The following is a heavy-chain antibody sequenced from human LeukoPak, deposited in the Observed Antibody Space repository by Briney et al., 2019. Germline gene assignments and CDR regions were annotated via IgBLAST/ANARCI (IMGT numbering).Heavy chain of an antibody. CDR2: ISWDGGST. Sequence: HPGGSLRLSCAASGFTFDDYTMHWVRQAPGKGLEWVSLISWDGGSTYYADSVKGRFTISRDNSKNSLYLQMNSLRTEDTALYYCAKDNGGYNYCGSPYYYMDVWGKGTTVTVSS. CDR1: GFTFDDYT. J-gene: IGHJ6*03. V-gene: IGHV3-43*01. D-gene: IGHD3-10*01. CDR3: AKDNGGYNYCGSPYYYMDV.